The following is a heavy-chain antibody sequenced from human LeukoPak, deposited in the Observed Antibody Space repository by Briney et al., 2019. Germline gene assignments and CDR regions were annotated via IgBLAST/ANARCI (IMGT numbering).Heavy chain of an antibody. J-gene: IGHJ4*02. Sequence: KDGESLKISCKGSGYSFTSYWIGWVRQMPGKGLEWMGITYPGDSDTRYSPSFQGQVTISADKSISTAYLQWSSLKASDTAMYYCARPFWRFVNSSGWSFDYWGQGTLVTVSS. CDR1: GYSFTSYW. D-gene: IGHD6-19*01. CDR3: ARPFWRFVNSSGWSFDY. CDR2: TYPGDSDT. V-gene: IGHV5-51*01.